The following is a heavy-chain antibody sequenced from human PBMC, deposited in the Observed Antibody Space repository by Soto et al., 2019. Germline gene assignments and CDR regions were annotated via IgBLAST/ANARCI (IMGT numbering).Heavy chain of an antibody. CDR2: ISSSGSTI. J-gene: IGHJ6*02. V-gene: IGHV3-48*03. D-gene: IGHD5-12*01. Sequence: GWSLRLSCASSVFTFISYEMNWVRQAPGKGLEWVSYISSSGSTIYYADSVKGRFTISRDNAKNSLYLQMNSLRAEDTAVYYCARDQWLRSLPNPDYYYGMDVWGQGTTVTVSS. CDR1: VFTFISYE. CDR3: ARDQWLRSLPNPDYYYGMDV.